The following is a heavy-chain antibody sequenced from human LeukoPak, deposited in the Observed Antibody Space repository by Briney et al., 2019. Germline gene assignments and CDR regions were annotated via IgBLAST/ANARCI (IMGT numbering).Heavy chain of an antibody. V-gene: IGHV3-48*03. CDR2: ISSSGSTI. J-gene: IGHJ4*02. D-gene: IGHD1-26*01. CDR3: AREGGSRVVIYFDY. CDR1: GFTFSSYE. Sequence: GGSLRLSCAASGFTFSSYEMNWVRQAPGKGLEWVSYISSSGSTIYYADSVKGRFTISRDNAKNSLYLLMNSLRAEDTAVYYCAREGGSRVVIYFDYWGQGTLVTVSS.